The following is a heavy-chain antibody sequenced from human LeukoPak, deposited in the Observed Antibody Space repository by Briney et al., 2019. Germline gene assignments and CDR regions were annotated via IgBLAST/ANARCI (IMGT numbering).Heavy chain of an antibody. Sequence: PGGSLRLSCAASGFTFSSYWMHWVRQAPGKGLVWVSRINSDGSSTNYADSVKGRFTISRDNAKNTLYLQMNSLRAEDTAGYYCARDQRALNWFDPWGQGTVVTVSS. CDR3: ARDQRALNWFDP. CDR2: INSDGSST. CDR1: GFTFSSYW. J-gene: IGHJ5*02. V-gene: IGHV3-74*01.